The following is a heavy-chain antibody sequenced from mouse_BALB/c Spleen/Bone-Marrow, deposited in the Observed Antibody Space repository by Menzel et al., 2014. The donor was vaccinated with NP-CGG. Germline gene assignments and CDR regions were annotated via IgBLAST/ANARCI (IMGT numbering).Heavy chain of an antibody. CDR3: ARILILRYGSFDV. J-gene: IGHJ1*01. CDR2: IDPANGNT. D-gene: IGHD5-1-1*01. V-gene: IGHV14-3*02. CDR1: GFNIKDTY. Sequence: EVQLQQSGAELVKPGASVKLSCTASGFNIKDTYMHWVKQRPEQGLEWIGRIDPANGNTKYDPKFQGKATITADTSSNTASRQLSSLTSEDTAVYYCARILILRYGSFDVGGSGTTFTVSP.